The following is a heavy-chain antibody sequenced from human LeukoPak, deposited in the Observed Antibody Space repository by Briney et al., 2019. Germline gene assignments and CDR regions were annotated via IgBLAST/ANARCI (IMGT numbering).Heavy chain of an antibody. CDR2: ISSSSSTK. V-gene: IGHV3-48*01. D-gene: IGHD5-18*01. CDR1: GFTFSSYS. CDR3: ARGGSGYSYGKIDS. J-gene: IGHJ4*02. Sequence: GGSLRLSCAASGFTFSSYSMNWVRQAPGKGLEWVSYISSSSSTKYYADSVKGRFTISRDNAKNSLYLQMNSLRAEDTAVYYCARGGSGYSYGKIDSWGQGILVTVSS.